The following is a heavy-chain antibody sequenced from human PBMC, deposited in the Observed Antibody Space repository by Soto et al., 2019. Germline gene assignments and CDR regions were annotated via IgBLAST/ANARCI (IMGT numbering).Heavy chain of an antibody. CDR2: ISGSGGST. D-gene: IGHD2-8*01. V-gene: IGHV3-23*01. Sequence: GGSLRLSCAASGFTFRSYAMSWVRQAPGKGLEWVSIISGSGGSTYYADSVKGRFTISRDNSKDTLYLQVNSLRTEDTAVYFCAKRFCSDGVCSYFDYWGQGALVTVSS. CDR3: AKRFCSDGVCSYFDY. CDR1: GFTFRSYA. J-gene: IGHJ4*02.